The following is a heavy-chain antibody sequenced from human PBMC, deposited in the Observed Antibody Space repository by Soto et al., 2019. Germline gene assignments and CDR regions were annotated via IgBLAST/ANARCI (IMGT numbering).Heavy chain of an antibody. Sequence: GGSLRLSCAASGFTFSSYGMTWVRQAPGKGLEWVSVTSSSGSITYYADSVKGRFTISRDNSKNTLYLQMKSLRAEDTAVYYCARRQLVHGNSWFDPWGQGTLVTVSS. CDR3: ARRQLVHGNSWFDP. CDR1: GFTFSSYG. D-gene: IGHD6-6*01. CDR2: TSSSGSIT. V-gene: IGHV3-23*01. J-gene: IGHJ5*02.